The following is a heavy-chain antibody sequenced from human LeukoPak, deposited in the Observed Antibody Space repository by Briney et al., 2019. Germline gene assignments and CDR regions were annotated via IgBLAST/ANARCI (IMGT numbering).Heavy chain of an antibody. CDR3: ARAGAYYYDSSGYYYEKAAFDI. J-gene: IGHJ3*02. D-gene: IGHD3-22*01. CDR1: GGSISSYY. V-gene: IGHV4-59*08. Sequence: SETLSLTGTVSGGSISSYYWSWIRQPPGKGLDWIGYIYYSGSTNYNPSLKSRVTISVDTSKNQFSLKLSSVTAADTAVYYCARAGAYYYDSSGYYYEKAAFDIWGQGTMVTVSS. CDR2: IYYSGST.